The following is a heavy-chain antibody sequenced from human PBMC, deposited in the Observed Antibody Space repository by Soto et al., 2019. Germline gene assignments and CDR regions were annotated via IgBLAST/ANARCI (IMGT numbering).Heavy chain of an antibody. CDR2: IYYSGST. CDR3: ARVPGP. D-gene: IGHD2-2*01. J-gene: IGHJ5*02. V-gene: IGHV4-59*12. CDR1: GGSISSYY. Sequence: SETLSLTGTVSGGSISSYYWSWIRQPPGKGLEWIGYIYYSGSTYYNPSLKSRVTISVDTSKNQFSLKLSSVTAADTAVYYCARVPGPWGQGTLVTVSS.